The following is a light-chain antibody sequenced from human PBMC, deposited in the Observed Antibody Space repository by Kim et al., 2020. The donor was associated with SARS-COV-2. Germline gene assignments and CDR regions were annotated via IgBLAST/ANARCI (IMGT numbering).Light chain of an antibody. V-gene: IGLV2-14*03. Sequence: QSALTQPASVSGSPGQSITISCTGTSSDVGAYNYVSWYQQHPGKAPKLMIYDVSYRPSGVSNRFSGSKSGNTASLTISGLQAEDESDYYCTSYTISSTVVFGGGTQLIVL. CDR2: DVS. CDR3: TSYTISSTVV. J-gene: IGLJ2*01. CDR1: SSDVGAYNY.